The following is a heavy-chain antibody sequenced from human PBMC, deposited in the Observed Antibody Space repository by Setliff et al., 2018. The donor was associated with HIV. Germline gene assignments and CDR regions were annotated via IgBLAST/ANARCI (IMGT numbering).Heavy chain of an antibody. V-gene: IGHV4-34*01. CDR2: INHSGST. CDR3: ARAPPGIQNDAFDV. Sequence: SETLSLTCAVYGGSFSGYYWSWIRQPPGKGLEWIGEINHSGSTNYNPSLKSRVTISVDTSKNQFSLSLTSVTDADTAVYYCARAPPGIQNDAFDVWGQGTMVTVSS. J-gene: IGHJ3*01. CDR1: GGSFSGYY.